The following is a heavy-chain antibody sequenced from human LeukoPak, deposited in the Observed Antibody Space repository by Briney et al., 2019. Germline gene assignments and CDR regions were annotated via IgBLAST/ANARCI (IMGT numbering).Heavy chain of an antibody. D-gene: IGHD1-26*01. CDR2: INHSGNT. J-gene: IGHJ4*02. V-gene: IGHV4-34*01. CDR3: ARGSCRNQWELDH. Sequence: PSETLSLTCAVYGGSFSGHYWSWIRQPPGKGLEWIGEINHSGNTNYNPSLKSRVAISVDTSKRQFSLKVNSVTAADTAIYYCARGSCRNQWELDHWGQGTLVTVAS. CDR1: GGSFSGHY.